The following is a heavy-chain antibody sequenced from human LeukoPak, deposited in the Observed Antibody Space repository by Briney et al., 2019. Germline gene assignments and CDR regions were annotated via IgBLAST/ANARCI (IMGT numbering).Heavy chain of an antibody. V-gene: IGHV1-24*01. Sequence: ASVKVSCKVSGYTLTELSMHWVRQAPGKGLEWMGGFDPEDGETIYAQKFQGRVTMTEDTSTDTAYMELSSLRSEDTAVYYCATRTDFWSGYGYWGQGTLVTASS. D-gene: IGHD3-3*01. CDR1: GYTLTELS. J-gene: IGHJ4*02. CDR2: FDPEDGET. CDR3: ATRTDFWSGYGY.